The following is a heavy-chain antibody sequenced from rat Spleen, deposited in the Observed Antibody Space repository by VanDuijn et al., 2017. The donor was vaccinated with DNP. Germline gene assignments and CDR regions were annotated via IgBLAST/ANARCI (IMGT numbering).Heavy chain of an antibody. D-gene: IGHD1-4*01. CDR1: GFTFSNYG. J-gene: IGHJ3*01. V-gene: IGHV5-19*01. Sequence: EVQLVESGGGLVQHGRSLKLSCAASGFTFSNYGMHWIRQAPTKGLEWVASISPSGGSTYYRDSVKGRFTISMDNAKSTLYLQMDSLRSEDTATYYCATGIPTWFAYWGQGTLVTVSS. CDR3: ATGIPTWFAY. CDR2: ISPSGGST.